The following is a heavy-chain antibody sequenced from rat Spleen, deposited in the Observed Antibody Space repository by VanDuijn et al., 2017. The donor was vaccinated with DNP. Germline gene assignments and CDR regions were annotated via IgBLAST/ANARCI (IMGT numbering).Heavy chain of an antibody. CDR1: GFSLTDYS. D-gene: IGHD4-6*01. V-gene: IGHV2S63*01. CDR3: GRGRGKYIYFDY. CDR2: MWSGGST. J-gene: IGHJ2*01. Sequence: EVQLKESGPGLVQASQTLSLTCTVSGFSLTDYSVHWVRQPPGKGLEWMGVMWSGGSTAYNSALKSRLSIRRDTSKSQVFLKMNSLQTEDIATDYWGRGRGKYIYFDYWGQGVMVTVSS.